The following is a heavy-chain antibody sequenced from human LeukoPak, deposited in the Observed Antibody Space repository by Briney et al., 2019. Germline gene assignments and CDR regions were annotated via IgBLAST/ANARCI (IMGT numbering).Heavy chain of an antibody. CDR2: ISYDGSNK. CDR1: GFTFSSYG. CDR3: AKSFSMIVPDY. J-gene: IGHJ4*02. V-gene: IGHV3-30*18. D-gene: IGHD3-22*01. Sequence: GRSLRLSCAASGFTFSSYGKHWVRQAPGKGLEWVAVISYDGSNKYYADSVKGRFTISRDNSKNTLYLQMNSLRAEDTAVYYCAKSFSMIVPDYWGQGTLVTVSS.